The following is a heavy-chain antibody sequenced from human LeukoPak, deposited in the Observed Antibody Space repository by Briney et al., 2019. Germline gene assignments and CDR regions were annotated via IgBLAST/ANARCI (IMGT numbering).Heavy chain of an antibody. Sequence: SETLSLTCTVSGGSISSYYWSWIRQPAGKGLEWIGRIYTSGSTNYNPSLKSRVTMSVDTSKNQSSLKLSSVTAADTAVYYCARVSGYCSEGVCRFDHWGQGTLVTVSS. CDR2: IYTSGST. J-gene: IGHJ4*02. D-gene: IGHD2-8*01. V-gene: IGHV4-4*07. CDR1: GGSISSYY. CDR3: ARVSGYCSEGVCRFDH.